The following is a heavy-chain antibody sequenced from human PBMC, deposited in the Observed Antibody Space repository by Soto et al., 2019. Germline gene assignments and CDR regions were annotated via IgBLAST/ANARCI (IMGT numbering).Heavy chain of an antibody. CDR1: GGSITNYY. CDR2: MYTKERT. CDR3: ARDDYKDGGNNWFDP. Sequence: PSETLSLTCTVSGGSITNYYRSWIRQPAGKGLEWIGRMYTKERTNYSLSFKSRVTMSVDTSKNQFSLKLNAVTAADTAVYYCARDDYKDGGNNWFDPWGQGTLVTVS. J-gene: IGHJ5*02. D-gene: IGHD3-16*01. V-gene: IGHV4-4*07.